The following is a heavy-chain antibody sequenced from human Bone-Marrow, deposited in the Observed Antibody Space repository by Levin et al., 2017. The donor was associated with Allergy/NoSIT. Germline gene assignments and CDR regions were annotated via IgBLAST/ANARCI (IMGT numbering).Heavy chain of an antibody. CDR2: IDPSDSYT. Sequence: AASVKVSCKGSGYSFTSYWISWVRQMPGKGLEWMGRIDPSDSYTNYSPSFQGHVTISADKSISTAYLQWSSLKASDTAMYYCARQADFWSGYLNWGQGTLVTVSS. V-gene: IGHV5-10-1*01. J-gene: IGHJ4*02. D-gene: IGHD3-3*01. CDR1: GYSFTSYW. CDR3: ARQADFWSGYLN.